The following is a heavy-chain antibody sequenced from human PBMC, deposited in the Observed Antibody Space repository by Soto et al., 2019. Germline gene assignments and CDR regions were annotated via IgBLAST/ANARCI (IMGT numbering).Heavy chain of an antibody. CDR3: ARGRDDSAGSSLGRRMDV. D-gene: IGHD3-10*01. CDR1: GEAVGSGQSY. J-gene: IGHJ6*02. Sequence: QVQLQESGPGLVKPSETLSLLCFVSGEAVGSGQSYWNWIRQAPGKGLEWIGQTSVTGAMKYSASLKSRVTMSVDTSKSQIALTLTSVTAAASATYFCARGRDDSAGSSLGRRMDVWGQGTTVTVAS. V-gene: IGHV4-61*01. CDR2: TSVTGAM.